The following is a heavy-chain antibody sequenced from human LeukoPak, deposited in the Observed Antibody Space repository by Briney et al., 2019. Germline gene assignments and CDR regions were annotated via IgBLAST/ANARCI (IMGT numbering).Heavy chain of an antibody. V-gene: IGHV4-4*07. CDR3: ARDSGTTGEVKFDP. CDR1: GYSISSGYY. Sequence: SETLSLTCTVSGYSISSGYYWGWIRQPAGTALEWIGRIYTSGTITYNPSLKSRVTMSVDTSKNQFSLKLSSVTAADTAVYYCARDSGTTGEVKFDPWGQGTLVTVSS. D-gene: IGHD3-10*01. CDR2: IYTSGTI. J-gene: IGHJ5*02.